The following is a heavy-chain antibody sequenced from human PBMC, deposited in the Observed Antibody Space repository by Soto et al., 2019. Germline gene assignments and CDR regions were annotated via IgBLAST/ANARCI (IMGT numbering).Heavy chain of an antibody. J-gene: IGHJ4*02. V-gene: IGHV4-39*01. D-gene: IGHD2-2*01. CDR3: ARVDMAVVQSTIFDS. CDR1: GGSISSISYY. CDR2: IKYSGHT. Sequence: QLQLQESGPGLVKSSETLSLTCTVSGGSISSISYYWGWIRQPPGKGLEWIGSIKYSGHTYYNPSLKTRVTKSVDQSKNQVSLGLSSVTAGETAVYYWARVDMAVVQSTIFDSWGQGALVTVSS.